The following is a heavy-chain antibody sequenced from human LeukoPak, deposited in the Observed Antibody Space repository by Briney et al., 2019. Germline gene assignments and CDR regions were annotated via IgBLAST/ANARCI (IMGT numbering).Heavy chain of an antibody. Sequence: ASVKVSCKVSGYTLTELSMHWVRQAPGQGLEWMGIINPSGGSTSYAQKFQGRVTMTRDTSTSTVYMELSSLRSEDTAVYYCARDQGYQYDYWGQGTLVTVSS. J-gene: IGHJ4*02. V-gene: IGHV1-46*01. D-gene: IGHD2-2*01. CDR1: GYTLTELS. CDR2: INPSGGST. CDR3: ARDQGYQYDY.